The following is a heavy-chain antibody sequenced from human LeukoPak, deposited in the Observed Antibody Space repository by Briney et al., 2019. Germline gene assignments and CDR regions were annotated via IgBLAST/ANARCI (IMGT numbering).Heavy chain of an antibody. V-gene: IGHV4-34*01. CDR3: ARSFDCGHDCWGLYFDY. CDR2: INHSGRT. J-gene: IGHJ4*02. D-gene: IGHD2-21*01. CDR1: GGSFSDYY. Sequence: PSETLSLTCAVNGGSFSDYYWSWLRQSPGKGLEWIGEINHSGRTIYNPSLKSRVTASVDTSKNQFSLKLSSVTAADTAVYYCARSFDCGHDCWGLYFDYWGQGILVTVSS.